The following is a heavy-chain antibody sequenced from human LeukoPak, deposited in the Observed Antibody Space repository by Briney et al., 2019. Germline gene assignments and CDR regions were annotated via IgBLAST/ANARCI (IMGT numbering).Heavy chain of an antibody. J-gene: IGHJ6*02. CDR3: ARGRYYDFWSGYYGSYGMDV. Sequence: SETQSLTCAVYGGSFSGYYWSWIRQPPGKGLEWIGEINHSGSTNYNPSLKSRVTISVDTSKNQFSLKLSSVTAADTAVYYCARGRYYDFWSGYYGSYGMDVWGQGTTVTVSS. V-gene: IGHV4-34*01. D-gene: IGHD3-3*01. CDR2: INHSGST. CDR1: GGSFSGYY.